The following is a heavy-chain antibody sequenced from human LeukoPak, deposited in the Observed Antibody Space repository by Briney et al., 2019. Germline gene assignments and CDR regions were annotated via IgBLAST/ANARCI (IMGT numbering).Heavy chain of an antibody. D-gene: IGHD5-12*01. J-gene: IGHJ4*02. CDR2: ISGSGGST. Sequence: PGGSLRLSCAASGFTFSSYAMSWVRQAPGKGLEWVSAISGSGGSTYYADSVKGRFTISRDNSKNTLYLQMNSLRAEDTAVYYCARVRGLPRYFDYWGQGTLVTVSS. CDR3: ARVRGLPRYFDY. CDR1: GFTFSSYA. V-gene: IGHV3-23*01.